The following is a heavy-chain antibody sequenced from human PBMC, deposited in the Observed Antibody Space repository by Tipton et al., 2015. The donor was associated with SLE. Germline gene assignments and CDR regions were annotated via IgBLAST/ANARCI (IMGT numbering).Heavy chain of an antibody. J-gene: IGHJ4*02. D-gene: IGHD3-22*01. V-gene: IGHV4-59*12. Sequence: TLSLTCTVSGGSISTYYWSWIRQPPKQGLEWIGWIYHTGSTNYNPSLKSRVTISVDTSKNQFSLKLSSVTAADTAVYYCARGFRGITMIVVVITSYFDYWGKGTLVTVSS. CDR2: IYHTGST. CDR1: GGSISTYY. CDR3: ARGFRGITMIVVVITSYFDY.